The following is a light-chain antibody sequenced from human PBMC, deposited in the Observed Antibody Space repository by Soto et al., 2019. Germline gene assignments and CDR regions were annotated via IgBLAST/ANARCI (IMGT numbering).Light chain of an antibody. CDR1: QTVSSSY. Sequence: DIVLTQSPGTLSLSPGERAALSCRASQTVSSSYLAWYQQKPGQAPRLLIYGASSRATGIPDRFSGSGSGTDFTLTISRLEPEDFAVYYCQQYNDWPRTLGQGTKVDIK. J-gene: IGKJ1*01. CDR3: QQYNDWPRT. CDR2: GAS. V-gene: IGKV3-20*01.